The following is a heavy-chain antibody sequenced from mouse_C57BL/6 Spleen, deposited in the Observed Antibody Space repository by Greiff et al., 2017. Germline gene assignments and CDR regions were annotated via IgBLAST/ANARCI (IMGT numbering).Heavy chain of an antibody. D-gene: IGHD1-3*01. J-gene: IGHJ4*01. CDR1: GYTFTSYW. V-gene: IGHV1-72*01. Sequence: QVQLQQPGAELVKPGASVKLSCKASGYTFTSYWMHWVKQRPGRGLEWLGRIDPNSGGTKYNEKFKSKATLTVDKPSSTAYMQLSGLTSEYSAVYYCARESKGYAMDYWGQGTSVTVSS. CDR2: IDPNSGGT. CDR3: ARESKGYAMDY.